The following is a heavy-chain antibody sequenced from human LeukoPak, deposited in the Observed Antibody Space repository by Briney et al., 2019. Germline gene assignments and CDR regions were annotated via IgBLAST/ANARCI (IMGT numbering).Heavy chain of an antibody. J-gene: IGHJ4*02. Sequence: PGGSLRLSCAASGFTFSSYWMSWVRQAPGKGLEWVANIKQDGSEKYYVDSVKGRFTISRDNAKNSLYLQMNSLRAEDTAVYYCARDREYYDSSGYYEYWGQGTLVTVSS. V-gene: IGHV3-7*01. CDR3: ARDREYYDSSGYYEY. CDR1: GFTFSSYW. D-gene: IGHD3-22*01. CDR2: IKQDGSEK.